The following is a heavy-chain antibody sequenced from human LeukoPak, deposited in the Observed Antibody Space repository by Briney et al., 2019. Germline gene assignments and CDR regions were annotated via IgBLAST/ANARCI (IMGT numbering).Heavy chain of an antibody. J-gene: IGHJ3*02. CDR3: ARARDSCGLTYAFDI. CDR2: IIPIFGTA. Sequence: SVKVSCKASGGTFSSYAISWVRQAPGQGLEWMGGIIPIFGTANYAQKFQGRVTITADKSTSTAYMELSSLRSEDTAVYYCARARDSCGLTYAFDIWGQGTMVTVSS. D-gene: IGHD3-22*01. CDR1: GGTFSSYA. V-gene: IGHV1-69*06.